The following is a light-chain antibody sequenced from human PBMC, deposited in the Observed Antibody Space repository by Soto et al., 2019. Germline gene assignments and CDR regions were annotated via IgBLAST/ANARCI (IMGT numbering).Light chain of an antibody. Sequence: QSVLTQPPSVSAAPGQKVTISCSGRSSNIGNNYVSWYQQLPGTAPKLLIYENNKRPSGIPDRFSGSKAGTSATLDITGLQTGDEADYYCGTWDNGLSGWVFGGGTQLTVL. CDR2: ENN. CDR3: GTWDNGLSGWV. J-gene: IGLJ3*02. CDR1: SSNIGNNY. V-gene: IGLV1-51*01.